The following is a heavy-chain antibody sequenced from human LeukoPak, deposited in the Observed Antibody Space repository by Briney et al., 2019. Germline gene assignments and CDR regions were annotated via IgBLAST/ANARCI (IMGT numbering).Heavy chain of an antibody. CDR3: ARDSGFGEFNNY. Sequence: GGSLRLSCAASGFTVSSNRMSWVRQAPGKGLEWVSVIYSGGSTYYADSVKGRFTISRDNSKNTLYLQMNTLRAEDTAVYYCARDSGFGEFNNYWGQGTLVTVSS. V-gene: IGHV3-66*01. J-gene: IGHJ4*02. CDR2: IYSGGST. D-gene: IGHD3-10*01. CDR1: GFTVSSNR.